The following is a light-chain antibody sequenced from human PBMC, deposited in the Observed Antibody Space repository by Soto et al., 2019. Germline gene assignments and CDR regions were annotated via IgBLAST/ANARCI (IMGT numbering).Light chain of an antibody. Sequence: IVLTQSPATLSLSPGERATLSCRASQSVSSYLAWYQQKSGQAPRLLIYDASNSATGIPARFSASGSGTDFTLTVSSLEPEDYAVYYCQQRGNWITFGPGTRVEIK. CDR1: QSVSSY. V-gene: IGKV3-11*01. CDR3: QQRGNWIT. J-gene: IGKJ5*01. CDR2: DAS.